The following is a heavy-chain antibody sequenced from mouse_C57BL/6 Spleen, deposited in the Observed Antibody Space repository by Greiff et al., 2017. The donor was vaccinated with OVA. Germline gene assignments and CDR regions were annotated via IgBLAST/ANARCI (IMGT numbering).Heavy chain of an antibody. Sequence: QVQLQQPGAELVRPGSSVKLSCKASGYTFTSYWMDWVKQRPGQGLEWIGNIYPSDSETHYNQKFKDKATLTVDKSSSTAYMKLSSLTSEDSAVYYCARRAYGSSYGGVDYWGQGTTLTVSS. J-gene: IGHJ2*01. CDR2: IYPSDSET. CDR3: ARRAYGSSYGGVDY. V-gene: IGHV1-61*01. CDR1: GYTFTSYW. D-gene: IGHD1-1*01.